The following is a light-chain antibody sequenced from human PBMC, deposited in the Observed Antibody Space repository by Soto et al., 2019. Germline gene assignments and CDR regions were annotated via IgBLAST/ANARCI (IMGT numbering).Light chain of an antibody. J-gene: IGKJ1*01. V-gene: IGKV3-15*01. Sequence: DIVVTQSPATLSASPGERVTLSCRASQFVSSRFAWYQQRPGQVPRLLIYDTSTRAPGISARFSGSGSGTEFSLTISSLQSEDFAVYYCQEYIQWPPGMFGPGTTVDIK. CDR3: QEYIQWPPGM. CDR2: DTS. CDR1: QFVSSR.